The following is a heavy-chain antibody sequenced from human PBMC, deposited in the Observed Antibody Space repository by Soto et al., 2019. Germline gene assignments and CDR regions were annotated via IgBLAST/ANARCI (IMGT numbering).Heavy chain of an antibody. Sequence: RCGSLRLARAASGFSLSSEAMSLVRQAPGKGLEWVSAISGSGGSTYYADSVNGRFTISRDNSKNTLYLQMNSLRAEDTAVYYCAKHALGVMITLGVPPRFDPWGQGTLVTVSS. CDR2: ISGSGGST. J-gene: IGHJ5*02. CDR3: AKHALGVMITLGVPPRFDP. CDR1: GFSLSSEA. V-gene: IGHV3-23*01. D-gene: IGHD3-16*01.